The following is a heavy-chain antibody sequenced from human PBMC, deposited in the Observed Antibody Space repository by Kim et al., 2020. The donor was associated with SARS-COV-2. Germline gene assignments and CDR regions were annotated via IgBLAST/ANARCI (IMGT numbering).Heavy chain of an antibody. D-gene: IGHD3-10*01. J-gene: IGHJ4*02. Sequence: AVKGRFTISRDNSKSTLYLQMNCLRADDTAVYYCATVHGITMVRGVPDYWGQGTLVTVSS. V-gene: IGHV3-23*01. CDR3: ATVHGITMVRGVPDY.